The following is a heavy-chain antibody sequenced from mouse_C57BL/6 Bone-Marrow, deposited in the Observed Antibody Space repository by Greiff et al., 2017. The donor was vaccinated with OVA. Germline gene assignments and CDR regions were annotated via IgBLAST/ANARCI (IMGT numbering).Heavy chain of an antibody. CDR2: IDPSDSYT. D-gene: IGHD1-1*01. J-gene: IGHJ2*01. CDR1: GYTFPSYW. CDR3: ARANYYALFDY. V-gene: IGHV1-69*01. Sequence: QVQLQQPGAELVMPGASVKLSCKASGYTFPSYWMHWVKQRPGQGLEWIGEIDPSDSYTNYNQKFKGKSTLTVDKSSSTAYMQLSSLTSEDSAVYYCARANYYALFDYWGQGTTLTVSS.